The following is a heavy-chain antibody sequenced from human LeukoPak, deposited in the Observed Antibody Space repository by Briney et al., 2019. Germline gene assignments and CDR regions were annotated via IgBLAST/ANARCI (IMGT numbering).Heavy chain of an antibody. D-gene: IGHD2-15*01. CDR1: GYTFTSYG. CDR3: ANLLGYCSGGSCYSDF. J-gene: IGHJ4*02. CDR2: ISAYNGNT. Sequence: GASVKVSCKASGYTFTSYGISWVRQAPGQGLEWMGWISAYNGNTNYAQKLQGRVTMTTDTSTSTAYMELRSLRAEDTAVYYCANLLGYCSGGSCYSDFWGQGTLVTVSS. V-gene: IGHV1-18*01.